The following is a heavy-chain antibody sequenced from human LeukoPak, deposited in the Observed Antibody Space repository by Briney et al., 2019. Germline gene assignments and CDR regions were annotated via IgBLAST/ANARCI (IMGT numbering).Heavy chain of an antibody. CDR1: GYTFTSYG. CDR2: ISAYNGNT. CDR3: ARGSHPRRNYDSRGYYSYYFDY. D-gene: IGHD3-22*01. V-gene: IGHV1-18*01. J-gene: IGHJ4*02. Sequence: GASVKVSCKASGYTFTSYGISWVRQAPGQGLEWMGWISAYNGNTHYAQKLQGRVTMTTDTSTSTVYMELRSLRSDDTAVYYCARGSHPRRNYDSRGYYSYYFDYWGQGTLVTVSS.